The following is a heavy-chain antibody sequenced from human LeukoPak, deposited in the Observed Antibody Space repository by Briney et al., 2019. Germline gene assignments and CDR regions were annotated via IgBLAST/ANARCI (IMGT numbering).Heavy chain of an antibody. Sequence: ASVKVSCKASGYTFTSYGISWVRQAPGQGLEWMGWINAYNGNTNYAQKLQGRVTMTTDTSTSTAYMELRSLRSDDTAVYYCARVRSVWGSYRSFDYWGQGTLVTVSS. D-gene: IGHD3-16*02. CDR1: GYTFTSYG. J-gene: IGHJ4*02. CDR2: INAYNGNT. CDR3: ARVRSVWGSYRSFDY. V-gene: IGHV1-18*01.